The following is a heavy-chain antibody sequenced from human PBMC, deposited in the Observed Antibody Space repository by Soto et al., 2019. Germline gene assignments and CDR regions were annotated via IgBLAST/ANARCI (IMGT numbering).Heavy chain of an antibody. CDR2: TYYSGST. D-gene: IGHD4-17*01. J-gene: IGHJ4*02. CDR1: GGSISSGDYY. Sequence: SETLSLTCTVSGGSISSGDYYWSWIRQPPGKGPEWIGYTYYSGSTYYNPSLKSRVTISVDTSKNQFSLKLSSVTAADTAVYYCARELTTVVTLDYWGQGTLVTVSS. V-gene: IGHV4-30-4*01. CDR3: ARELTTVVTLDY.